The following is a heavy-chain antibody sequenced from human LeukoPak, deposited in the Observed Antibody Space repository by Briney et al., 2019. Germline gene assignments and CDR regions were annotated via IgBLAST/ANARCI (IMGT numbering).Heavy chain of an antibody. CDR2: IIPIFDTG. V-gene: IGHV1-69*13. Sequence: GASVKVSCKASGGTFSSSSVSWVRQAPGQGLEWMGAIIPIFDTGNYAQKFQSRVTITADVSTGTAYMELRSLTSDDTAMYYCAFVTEKYWGQGTLVTVTS. CDR1: GGTFSSSS. J-gene: IGHJ4*02. D-gene: IGHD3-3*01. CDR3: AFVTEKY.